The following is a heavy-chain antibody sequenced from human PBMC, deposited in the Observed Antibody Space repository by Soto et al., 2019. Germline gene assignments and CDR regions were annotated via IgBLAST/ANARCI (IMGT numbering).Heavy chain of an antibody. V-gene: IGHV1-46*01. Sequence: ASVKVSCKASGYTFTSYYMHWVRQAPGQGLEWMGIINPSGGSTSYAQKFQGRVTMTRGTSTSTVYMELSSLRSEDTAVYYCARDWHPRLRFSEWGLDVWGQGTTVTVSS. D-gene: IGHD3-3*01. CDR2: INPSGGST. J-gene: IGHJ6*02. CDR1: GYTFTSYY. CDR3: ARDWHPRLRFSEWGLDV.